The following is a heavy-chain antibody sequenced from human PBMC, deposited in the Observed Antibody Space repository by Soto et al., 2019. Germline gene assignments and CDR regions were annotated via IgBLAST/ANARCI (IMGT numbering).Heavy chain of an antibody. CDR1: GYTFASYG. CDR3: ARDGILGPTQGSWFDP. D-gene: IGHD1-26*01. J-gene: IGHJ5*02. CDR2: ISGYNGNT. V-gene: IGHV1-18*01. Sequence: QVQLVQSGAEVKEPGASVKVSCKASGYTFASYGINWVRQAPGQGLEWMGWISGYNGNTKYAQKFQGRVTVTTDTATSTGYMELRSLRSDDTAVYYCARDGILGPTQGSWFDPWGQGTLVTVSS.